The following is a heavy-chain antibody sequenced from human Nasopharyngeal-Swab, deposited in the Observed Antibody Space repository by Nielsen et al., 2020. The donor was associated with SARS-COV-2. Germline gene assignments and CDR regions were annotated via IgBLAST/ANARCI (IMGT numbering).Heavy chain of an antibody. CDR2: ISSSGSTI. J-gene: IGHJ4*02. CDR1: GFTFSSYE. D-gene: IGHD2-15*01. V-gene: IGHV3-48*03. Sequence: GGSLRLSCAASGFTFSSYEMNWVRQAPGKGLEWVSYISSSGSTIYYADSVKGRFTISRDNAKNSLYLQMNSLRAEDTAVYYCARDTCSGGSCYTDYWGQGTLGTVSS. CDR3: ARDTCSGGSCYTDY.